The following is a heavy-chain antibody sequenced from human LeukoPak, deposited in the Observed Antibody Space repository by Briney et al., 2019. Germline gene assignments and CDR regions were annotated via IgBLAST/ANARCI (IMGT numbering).Heavy chain of an antibody. CDR2: INPNSGGT. V-gene: IGHV1-2*02. J-gene: IGHJ3*02. CDR1: GYTFTGYY. CDR3: ARDIGRYCSSTSCYTTVAFDI. Sequence: ASVKVSCKASGYTFTGYYMHWVRQAPGQGLEWMGWINPNSGGTNYAQKFQGRVTMTRDTSISTAYMELSRLRSDDTAVYYCARDIGRYCSSTSCYTTVAFDIWGQGTMVTVSS. D-gene: IGHD2-2*02.